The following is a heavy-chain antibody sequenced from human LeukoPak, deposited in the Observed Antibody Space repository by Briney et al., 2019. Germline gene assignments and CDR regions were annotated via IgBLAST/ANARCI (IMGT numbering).Heavy chain of an antibody. D-gene: IGHD3-22*01. CDR2: INHSGST. J-gene: IGHJ4*02. CDR3: ASASNYYDSSGYLYYFDY. V-gene: IGHV4-34*01. CDR1: GGSFSGYY. Sequence: SETLSLTCAVYGGSFSGYYWSWIRQPPGKGLEWIGEINHSGSTNYNPSLKSRVTISVDTSKNQFSLKLSSVTAADTAVYYCASASNYYDSSGYLYYFDYWGQGTLVTVSS.